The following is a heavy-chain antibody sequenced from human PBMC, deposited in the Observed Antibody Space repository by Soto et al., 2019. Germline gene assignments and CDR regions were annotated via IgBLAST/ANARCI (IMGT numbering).Heavy chain of an antibody. Sequence: QVQLQESGPGLVKPSETLSLTCTVSGVSVTTGCFYWAWIRQPPGKVLEWLGFGSYSGTTNYKPSLKSRVTISVDTPRSQISLKVSSRPAADTAVYYCTRGATVTPYDYWGQGTLVTVSS. J-gene: IGHJ4*02. CDR1: GVSVTTGCFY. CDR3: TRGATVTPYDY. D-gene: IGHD4-17*01. CDR2: GSYSGTT. V-gene: IGHV4-61*01.